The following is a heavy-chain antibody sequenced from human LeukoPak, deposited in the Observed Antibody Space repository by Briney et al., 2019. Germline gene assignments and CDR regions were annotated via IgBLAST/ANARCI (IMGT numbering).Heavy chain of an antibody. Sequence: SGGSLRLSCAASGFTFRTYAMHWVRQAPGKGLEWVAVISYDGSKKYYADSVKGRFTISRDNSKNTLYLQMNSLRAEDTAVYYCARDSGLYDILTGYYDYWGQGTLVTVSS. J-gene: IGHJ4*02. D-gene: IGHD3-9*01. CDR1: GFTFRTYA. V-gene: IGHV3-30-3*01. CDR3: ARDSGLYDILTGYYDY. CDR2: ISYDGSKK.